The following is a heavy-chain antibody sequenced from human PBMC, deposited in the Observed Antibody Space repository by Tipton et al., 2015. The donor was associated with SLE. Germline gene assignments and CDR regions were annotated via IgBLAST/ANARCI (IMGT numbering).Heavy chain of an antibody. D-gene: IGHD6-13*01. J-gene: IGHJ5*01. Sequence: TLSLTCNVSGASISSSDYSWGWMRQPPGEGLEWIGTIYYNGGTHSNPSLKSRVSISVDTSKNQLSLKLISVTAADTAVYHCARHLASTVDSWGQGTLVTVSS. CDR3: ARHLASTVDS. V-gene: IGHV4-39*01. CDR1: GASISSSDYS. CDR2: IYYNGGT.